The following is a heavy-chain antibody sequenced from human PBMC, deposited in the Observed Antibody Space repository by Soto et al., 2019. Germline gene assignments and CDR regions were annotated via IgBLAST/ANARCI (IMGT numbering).Heavy chain of an antibody. Sequence: QVQLVQSGAEVKKPGASVKVSCKASGYTFTSYDSNWVRQATGQGLEWMGWMNPNSGNTGYAQKFQVRVTMTRNTSITTAYMELSSRRSEDAAVDYCARSSGWPWSWFDPWGQGTLVTVSS. D-gene: IGHD6-19*01. V-gene: IGHV1-8*01. CDR3: ARSSGWPWSWFDP. J-gene: IGHJ5*02. CDR2: MNPNSGNT. CDR1: GYTFTSYD.